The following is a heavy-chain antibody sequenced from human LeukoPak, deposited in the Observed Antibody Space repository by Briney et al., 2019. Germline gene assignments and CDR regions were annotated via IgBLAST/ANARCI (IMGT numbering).Heavy chain of an antibody. J-gene: IGHJ3*02. Sequence: GSLRLSCAASGFTFSAYDIHWVRQAPGKGLEWVAVIWYDGSNKYYADSVEGRFTISRDNSKNTLYLQMNSLRVEDTAVYYCAVEYNSSPYAFDIWGQGTKVTVSS. CDR1: GFTFSAYD. D-gene: IGHD2/OR15-2a*01. CDR2: IWYDGSNK. V-gene: IGHV3-33*01. CDR3: AVEYNSSPYAFDI.